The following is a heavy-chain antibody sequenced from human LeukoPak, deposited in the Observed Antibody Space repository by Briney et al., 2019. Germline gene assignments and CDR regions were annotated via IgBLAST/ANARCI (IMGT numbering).Heavy chain of an antibody. CDR1: GFTFSSYW. D-gene: IGHD3-22*01. V-gene: IGHV3-7*01. CDR2: VKQDGSEK. Sequence: GGSLRLSCAASGFTFSSYWMSWVRQAPGKGLEWVANVKQDGSEKYYVDSVKGRFTISRDNAKNSLYLQMNSLRAEDTAVYYCARDYYDSSGYNAFDIWGQGTMVTVSS. CDR3: ARDYYDSSGYNAFDI. J-gene: IGHJ3*02.